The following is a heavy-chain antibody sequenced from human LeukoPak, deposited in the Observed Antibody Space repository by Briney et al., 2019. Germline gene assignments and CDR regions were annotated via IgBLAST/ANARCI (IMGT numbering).Heavy chain of an antibody. V-gene: IGHV3-23*01. CDR3: AKARITSTGADAFAF. CDR2: ISGSGAST. CDR1: GFTFSNYA. J-gene: IGHJ3*01. Sequence: GGSLRLSCAASGFTFSNYAMSWVRQAPGKGLEWVSAISGSGASTYYADSLKGRFTISRDNSKNTLYLQMNILRAEDTALYYCAKARITSTGADAFAFWGQGTMVTVSS. D-gene: IGHD1-1*01.